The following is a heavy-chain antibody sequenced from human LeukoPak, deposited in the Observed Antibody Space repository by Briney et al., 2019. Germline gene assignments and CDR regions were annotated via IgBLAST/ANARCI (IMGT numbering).Heavy chain of an antibody. Sequence: GGSLRLSCAASGFTFSSYAMSWVRQAPGKGLEWVAVISYDGSNEDYADSVKGRFTISRDNSKNTLSLQMNSLRAEDTAVYYCARDSWGFDYWGQGTLVTVSS. CDR1: GFTFSSYA. J-gene: IGHJ4*02. V-gene: IGHV3-30-3*01. D-gene: IGHD3-16*01. CDR3: ARDSWGFDY. CDR2: ISYDGSNE.